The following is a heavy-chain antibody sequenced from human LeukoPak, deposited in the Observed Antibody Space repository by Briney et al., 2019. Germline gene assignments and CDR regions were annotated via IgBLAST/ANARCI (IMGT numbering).Heavy chain of an antibody. CDR1: RFTFNKYG. CDR2: IRYDGSNK. J-gene: IGHJ4*02. D-gene: IGHD3-3*01. CDR3: AKDFRHYDFWSGYYTPYYFDY. V-gene: IGHV3-30*02. Sequence: QAGGSLRLSCAASRFTFNKYGMHWVRQAPGKGLEWVAFIRYDGSNKYYADSVKGRFTISRDNSKNTLYLQMNSLRAEDTAVHYCAKDFRHYDFWSGYYTPYYFDYWGQGTLVTVSS.